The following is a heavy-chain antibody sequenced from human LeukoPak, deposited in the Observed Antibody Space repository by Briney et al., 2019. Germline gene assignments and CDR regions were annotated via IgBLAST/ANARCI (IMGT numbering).Heavy chain of an antibody. Sequence: GGSLRLSCAASGFTFSSYAMSWVRQAPGKGLEWVSAISGSGGSTYYADSVKGRFTISRDNSKNTLYLQMNSLKTEDTAVYYCTTDGLGYDFWSGYYFYWGQGTLVTVSS. D-gene: IGHD3-3*01. CDR3: TTDGLGYDFWSGYYFY. CDR1: GFTFSSYA. CDR2: ISGSGGST. V-gene: IGHV3-23*01. J-gene: IGHJ4*02.